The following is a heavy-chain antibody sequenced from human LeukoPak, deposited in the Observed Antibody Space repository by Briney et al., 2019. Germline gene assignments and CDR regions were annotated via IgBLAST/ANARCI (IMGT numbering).Heavy chain of an antibody. D-gene: IGHD2-2*01. CDR1: GGSISSGGYY. J-gene: IGHJ5*02. CDR3: ARASLYCSSTSCYGNWFDP. Sequence: PSETLSLTCTVSGGSISSGGYYWSWIRQHPGKGLEWIGYIYYSGSTYYNPSLKSRVTISVDTSKNQFSLKLSSVTAADTAVYYCARASLYCSSTSCYGNWFDPWGQGTLVTVSS. CDR2: IYYSGST. V-gene: IGHV4-31*03.